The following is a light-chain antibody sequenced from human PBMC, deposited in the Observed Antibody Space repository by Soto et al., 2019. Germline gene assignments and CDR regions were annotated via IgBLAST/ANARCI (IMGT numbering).Light chain of an antibody. CDR3: QQRSNWPPLT. CDR2: DAS. V-gene: IGKV3-11*01. J-gene: IGKJ5*01. Sequence: EIVMTQSPATLSVSPGERATLSCRASQSVSSNLAWYQQKPGQAPRLLIYDASNRATGIPARFSGSGSGTDFTLTISSPEPEDFAVYYCQQRSNWPPLTFGQGTRLEIK. CDR1: QSVSSN.